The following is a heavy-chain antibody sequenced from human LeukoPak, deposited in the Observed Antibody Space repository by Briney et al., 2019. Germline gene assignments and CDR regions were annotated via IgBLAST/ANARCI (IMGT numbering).Heavy chain of an antibody. J-gene: IGHJ4*02. Sequence: GASVKVSCKASGYTFTAHAVHWERQAPGQRLEWMGWINVASGDTGYSQRFQDRVTITRDTSASTGYMEMSSLISEDTAVYYCASKPRGESRPFDYWGQGTLVTVSS. V-gene: IGHV1-3*01. CDR1: GYTFTAHA. CDR2: INVASGDT. D-gene: IGHD3-16*01. CDR3: ASKPRGESRPFDY.